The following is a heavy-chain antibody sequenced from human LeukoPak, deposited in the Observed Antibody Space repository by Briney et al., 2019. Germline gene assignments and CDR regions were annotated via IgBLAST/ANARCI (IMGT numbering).Heavy chain of an antibody. CDR2: IRSSSNII. CDR3: TTGIRGD. Sequence: SGGSLRLSCAASGFTFSSYSMNWVRQAPGKGLEWVSYIRSSSNIIYYADSVKGRFTISRDNTKNSLYLQMNSLRAEDAAIYYCTTGIRGDWGQGTLVTVSS. CDR1: GFTFSSYS. V-gene: IGHV3-48*04. D-gene: IGHD3-3*02. J-gene: IGHJ4*02.